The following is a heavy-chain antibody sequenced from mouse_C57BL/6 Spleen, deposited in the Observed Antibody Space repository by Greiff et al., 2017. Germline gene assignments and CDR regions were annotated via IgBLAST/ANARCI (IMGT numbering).Heavy chain of an antibody. CDR1: GYAFSSSW. CDR2: IYPGDGDT. J-gene: IGHJ2*01. CDR3: ARESVTTVEVYFDY. D-gene: IGHD1-1*01. Sequence: QVQLKESGPELVKPGASVKISCKASGYAFSSSWMNWVKQRPGKGLEWIGRIYPGDGDTNYNGKFKGKATLTADKSSSTAYMQLSSLTSEDSAVYFCARESVTTVEVYFDYWGQGTTLTVSS. V-gene: IGHV1-82*01.